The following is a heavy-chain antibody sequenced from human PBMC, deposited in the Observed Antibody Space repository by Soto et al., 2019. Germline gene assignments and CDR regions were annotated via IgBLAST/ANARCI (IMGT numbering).Heavy chain of an antibody. D-gene: IGHD2-21*02. Sequence: SVKVSCKASGGTFSSYTISWVRQAPGQGLEWMGRIIPILGIANYAQKFQGRVTITADKSTSTAYMELSSLRSEDTAVYYCVGAYCGGDCYFWFDPWGQGTLVTVSS. V-gene: IGHV1-69*02. CDR1: GGTFSSYT. CDR2: IIPILGIA. J-gene: IGHJ5*02. CDR3: VGAYCGGDCYFWFDP.